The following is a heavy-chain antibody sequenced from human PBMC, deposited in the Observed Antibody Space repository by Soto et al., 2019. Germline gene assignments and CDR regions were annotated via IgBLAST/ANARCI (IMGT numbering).Heavy chain of an antibody. CDR2: ISGSGDYT. CDR1: GFTFSTSG. V-gene: IGHV3-23*01. Sequence: EVQLLESGGGLVQPGGSLRLSCAASGFTFSTSGMSWVRQAPGKGLEWVSSISGSGDYTNYADSVKGRFPISRDNSKNTLYLQINSLTVEDTAVYYCATHGGFDIWGQGTMVAVSS. J-gene: IGHJ3*02. CDR3: ATHGGFDI. D-gene: IGHD4-17*01.